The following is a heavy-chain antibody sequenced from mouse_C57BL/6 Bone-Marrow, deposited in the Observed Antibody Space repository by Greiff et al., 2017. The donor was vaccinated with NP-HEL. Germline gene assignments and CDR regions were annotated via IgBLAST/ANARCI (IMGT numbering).Heavy chain of an antibody. Sequence: EVMLVESEGGLVQPGSSMKLSCTASGFTFSDYYMAWVRQVPEKGLEWVANINYDGSSTYYLDSLKSRFIISRDNAKNILYLQMSSLKSEDTATYYCARDLYGNPYWYFDVWGTGTTVTVSS. D-gene: IGHD1-1*01. CDR3: ARDLYGNPYWYFDV. V-gene: IGHV5-16*01. J-gene: IGHJ1*03. CDR1: GFTFSDYY. CDR2: INYDGSST.